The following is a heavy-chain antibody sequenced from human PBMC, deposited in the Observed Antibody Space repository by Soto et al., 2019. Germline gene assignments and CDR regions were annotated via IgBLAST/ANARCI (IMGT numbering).Heavy chain of an antibody. CDR3: AKDCASNDLFDY. CDR2: ISYDGSNK. CDR1: GFTFSSYG. Sequence: QVQLVESGGGVVQPGRSLRLSCAASGFTFSSYGMHWVRQAPGKGLEWVAVISYDGSNKYYADSVKGRFTISRDNSKNTLYLQMNSLRAEDTAVYYCAKDCASNDLFDYWGQGTLVTASS. J-gene: IGHJ4*02. V-gene: IGHV3-30*18. D-gene: IGHD4-4*01.